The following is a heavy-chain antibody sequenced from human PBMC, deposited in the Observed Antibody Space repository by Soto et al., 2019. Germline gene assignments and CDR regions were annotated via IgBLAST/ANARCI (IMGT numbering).Heavy chain of an antibody. CDR3: ARRCEVYGACYFDY. CDR2: IVPAFGAT. V-gene: IGHV1-69*12. Sequence: QVQLLQSGAEVKKPGSSVMLSCKASGGTFSTYTLSWVRQAPGQGLEWMGGIVPAFGATNYAQKFQGRVTITADECTSKAYMELSSLRADDTTLNYCARRCEVYGACYFDYWGKGTEVTVSS. D-gene: IGHD1-20*01. CDR1: GGTFSTYT. J-gene: IGHJ4*02.